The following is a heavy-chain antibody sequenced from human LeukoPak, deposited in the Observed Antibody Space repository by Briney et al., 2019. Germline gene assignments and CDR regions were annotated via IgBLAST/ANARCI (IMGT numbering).Heavy chain of an antibody. J-gene: IGHJ4*02. CDR3: ARASIAVAGIPDY. D-gene: IGHD6-19*01. CDR1: GFTFSSYG. V-gene: IGHV3-33*01. Sequence: GGSLRLSCAASGFTFSSYGIHWVRQAPGKGLEWVAVIWFDGSNKYYADSVKGRFTISRDNSKNTLYLQMNSLRAEDTAVYYCARASIAVAGIPDYWGQGTLVTVSS. CDR2: IWFDGSNK.